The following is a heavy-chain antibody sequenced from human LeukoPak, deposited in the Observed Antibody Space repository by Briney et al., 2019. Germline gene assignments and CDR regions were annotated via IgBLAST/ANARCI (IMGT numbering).Heavy chain of an antibody. CDR3: ARHRSIFGVAYYYMDV. Sequence: SGTLSLTCTVSGGSISSSSYYWGWIRQPPGKGLEWIGSIYYSGSTYYNPSLKGRVTISVDTSKIQFSLKLSSVTAADTAVYYCARHRSIFGVAYYYMDVWGKGTTVTVSS. D-gene: IGHD3-3*01. J-gene: IGHJ6*03. CDR2: IYYSGST. V-gene: IGHV4-39*01. CDR1: GGSISSSSYY.